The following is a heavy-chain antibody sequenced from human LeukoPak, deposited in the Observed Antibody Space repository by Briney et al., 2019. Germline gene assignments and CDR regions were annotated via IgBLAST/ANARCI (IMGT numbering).Heavy chain of an antibody. D-gene: IGHD3-10*01. CDR2: IRSKAYGGTT. CDR1: GFTFGDYA. CDR3: TRGSGSGSYSPYYFDY. V-gene: IGHV3-49*04. J-gene: IGHJ4*02. Sequence: GGSLRLSCTASGFTFGDYAMSWVRQAPGQGLEWVGFIRSKAYGGTTEYAASVKGRFTISRDDSKSIAYLQMNSLKTEDTAVYYCTRGSGSGSYSPYYFDYWGQGTLVTVSS.